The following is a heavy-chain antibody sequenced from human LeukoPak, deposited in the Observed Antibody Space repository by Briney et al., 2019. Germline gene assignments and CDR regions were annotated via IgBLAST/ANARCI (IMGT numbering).Heavy chain of an antibody. CDR3: ARHDGRGGATMGALDS. V-gene: IGHV4-39*01. Sequence: PSETLSLTCTVSAGSISSSSHHWGWIRQSPGKGLEWIGSIYSGRTTYYNPSLNSRVTISVLTSKNQFSLQLHFVTAADTAVYYCARHDGRGGATMGALDSWGQGSLVTVSS. D-gene: IGHD5-12*01. CDR1: AGSISSSSHH. J-gene: IGHJ4*02. CDR2: IYSGRTT.